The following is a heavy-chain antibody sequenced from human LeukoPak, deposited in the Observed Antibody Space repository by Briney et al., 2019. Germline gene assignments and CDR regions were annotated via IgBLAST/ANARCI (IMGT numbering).Heavy chain of an antibody. V-gene: IGHV3-23*01. D-gene: IGHD5-12*01. J-gene: IGHJ4*02. CDR3: AKDPYRASSGLVDY. CDR1: GFTFSNYA. CDR2: ISGSGGTT. Sequence: GGSLRLSCATSGFTFSNYAVSWVRQAPGKGLEWVSSISGSGGTTYYADSVKGRFTISRNNSKNTLYLQMNSLRAEDTAVYYCAKDPYRASSGLVDYWGQGTLVTVSS.